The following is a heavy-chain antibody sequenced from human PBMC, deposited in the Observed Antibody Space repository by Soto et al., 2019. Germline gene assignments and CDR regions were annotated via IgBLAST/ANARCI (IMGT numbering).Heavy chain of an antibody. CDR1: GFSFSSYA. D-gene: IGHD6-19*01. CDR3: AKDMAVAGPELYYFDF. J-gene: IGHJ4*02. V-gene: IGHV3-23*01. Sequence: PGGSLRLSCAASGFSFSSYAMSWFGQAPGKGLEWVSAISGSGGSTYYADSVKGRFTISRDNSKNTLYLQMNSLRAEDTAVYYCAKDMAVAGPELYYFDFWGQGTLVTVSS. CDR2: ISGSGGST.